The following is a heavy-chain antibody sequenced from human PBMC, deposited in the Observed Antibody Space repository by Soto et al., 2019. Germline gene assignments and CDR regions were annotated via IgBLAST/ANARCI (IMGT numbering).Heavy chain of an antibody. CDR3: TLGSWSAEVFDI. D-gene: IGHD6-13*01. J-gene: IGHJ3*02. V-gene: IGHV1-69*02. Sequence: QVQLVQSGVEVKKPGSSVKVSCKASGGSFRTYTIFWVRQAPGQGLEWMGRIIPMFDIANYAQKFQGRVTFNADKSTVTVYMEMISLTSDDTAIYFFTLGSWSAEVFDIWGQGTLVTVSS. CDR2: IIPMFDIA. CDR1: GGSFRTYT.